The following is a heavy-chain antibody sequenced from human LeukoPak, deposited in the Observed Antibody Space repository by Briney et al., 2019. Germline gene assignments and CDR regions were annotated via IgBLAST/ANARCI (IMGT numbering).Heavy chain of an antibody. Sequence: GESLKISCKGSGYIFTNYWIGWVRQLPGKGLEWMGIIYPGDSDTRYSPSFQGQVTLSADKSISTAYLQWSSLKASDTAMYYCARIPGGAGTDYYYYMDVWGKGTTVTVSS. CDR1: GYIFTNYW. D-gene: IGHD6-19*01. CDR3: ARIPGGAGTDYYYYMDV. J-gene: IGHJ6*03. CDR2: IYPGDSDT. V-gene: IGHV5-51*01.